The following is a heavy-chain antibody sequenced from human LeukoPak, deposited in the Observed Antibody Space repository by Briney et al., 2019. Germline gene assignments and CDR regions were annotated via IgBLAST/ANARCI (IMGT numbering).Heavy chain of an antibody. CDR1: GGSISSSSYY. V-gene: IGHV4-39*01. J-gene: IGHJ4*02. D-gene: IGHD3-3*02. CDR2: IYYSGST. Sequence: SETLSLTCTVSGGSISSSSYYWGWIRQPPGKGLEWIGSIYYSGSTYYKPSLKSRVTISVDTSKNQFSLKLSSVTAADTAVYYCGVGGPAFLEWLLPFDYWGQGTLVTVSS. CDR3: GVGGPAFLEWLLPFDY.